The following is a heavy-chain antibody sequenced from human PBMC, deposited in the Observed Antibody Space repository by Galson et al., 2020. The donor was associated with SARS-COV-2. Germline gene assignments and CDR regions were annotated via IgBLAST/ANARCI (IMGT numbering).Heavy chain of an antibody. Sequence: GGSLRLSCAASGFTFSSYSMNWVRQAPGKGLEWVSSISSSSSYIYYADSVKGRFTISRDNAKNSLYLQMNSLRAEDTAVYYCARDLHYDIVGNPYDYWGQGTLVTVSS. J-gene: IGHJ4*02. V-gene: IGHV3-21*01. CDR3: ARDLHYDIVGNPYDY. CDR1: GFTFSSYS. D-gene: IGHD3-9*01. CDR2: ISSSSSYI.